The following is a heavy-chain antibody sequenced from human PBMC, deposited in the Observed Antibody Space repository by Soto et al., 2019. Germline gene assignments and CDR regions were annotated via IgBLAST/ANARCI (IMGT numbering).Heavy chain of an antibody. CDR2: IHAGNGNT. CDR1: GYTFTRYA. J-gene: IGHJ4*02. Sequence: ASVKVSCKGSGYTFTRYAMHWVRQAPGQRLEWMGWIHAGNGNTKYSQKFQGRVTITRDTSASTAYMELSSLRSEDTAVYYCAKSTYGSGSYYNIDYWGQGTLVTVSS. D-gene: IGHD3-10*01. CDR3: AKSTYGSGSYYNIDY. V-gene: IGHV1-3*01.